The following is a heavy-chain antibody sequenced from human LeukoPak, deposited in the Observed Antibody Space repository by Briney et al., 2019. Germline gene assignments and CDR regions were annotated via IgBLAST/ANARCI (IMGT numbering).Heavy chain of an antibody. J-gene: IGHJ6*03. CDR3: AKSSGLLLDYYYYHMDV. D-gene: IGHD3-22*01. CDR2: ITGSGGGT. V-gene: IGHV3-23*01. Sequence: PGESLRLSCAASGFTFSDYCIMWVRQAPGKGLQWVSSITGSGGGTFYADSMKGRFIISRDNSKNTLYLQLNSLRAEDTAIYYCAKSSGLLLDYYYYHMDVWGKGTTVTVSS. CDR1: GFTFSDYC.